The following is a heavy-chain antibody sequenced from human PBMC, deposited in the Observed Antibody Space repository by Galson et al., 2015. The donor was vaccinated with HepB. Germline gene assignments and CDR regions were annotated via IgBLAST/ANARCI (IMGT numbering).Heavy chain of an antibody. D-gene: IGHD3-10*01. Sequence: SVKVSCKASGYTFTGYYIHWLRQAPGQGLEWMGRINPNTGGTNYAKKFQGRFTMTRDTSISTAYMELSRLRSDDTAVYYCAKIGYYASPARDYWGQGTLVTVSS. CDR2: INPNTGGT. CDR1: GYTFTGYY. J-gene: IGHJ4*02. CDR3: AKIGYYASPARDY. V-gene: IGHV1-2*02.